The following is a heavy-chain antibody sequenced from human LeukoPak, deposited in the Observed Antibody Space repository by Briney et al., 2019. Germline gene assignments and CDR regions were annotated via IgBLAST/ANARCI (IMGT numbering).Heavy chain of an antibody. CDR2: FYTSGST. CDR1: GGSINSGSYY. J-gene: IGHJ6*03. CDR3: ARDQGALVRGLIGAYMDV. Sequence: PSETLSLTCIVSGGSINSGSYYWSWIRQPAGKGLEWIGRFYTSGSTNYNPSLKSRVTISVDTSKNQFSLNLISVTAADTAVYYCARDQGALVRGLIGAYMDVWGKGTTVTVSS. D-gene: IGHD3-10*01. V-gene: IGHV4-61*02.